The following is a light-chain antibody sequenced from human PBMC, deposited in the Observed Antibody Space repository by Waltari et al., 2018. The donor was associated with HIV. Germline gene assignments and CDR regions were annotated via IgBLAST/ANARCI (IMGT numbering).Light chain of an antibody. J-gene: IGLJ3*02. CDR1: SEHSHFA. Sequence: ILTQSPSASDSPAVSVKLTCTLGSEHSHFAIAWPPQQPEKGPRNVMKLNSDGSHTKWDGIPDRFSGSSSGAERYLTISSLHSDDEAGYCCQTWGMGIVVFGGGTKLTVL. CDR3: QTWGMGIVV. CDR2: LNSDGSH. V-gene: IGLV4-69*01.